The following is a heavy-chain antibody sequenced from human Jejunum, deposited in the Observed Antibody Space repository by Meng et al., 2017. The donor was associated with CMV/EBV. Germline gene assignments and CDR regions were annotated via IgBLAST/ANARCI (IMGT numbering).Heavy chain of an antibody. CDR2: FYSSDTY. V-gene: IGHV4-4*07. Sequence: QVPLQESGPGLVQPSETLSLTCTVSGGSINNYYWSWIRQSAGKGLEWIGRFYSSDTYNYHPSLNSRVTMSLDTSKKQFSLILSSVTAADTARYYCARGPGASTREGFDHWGLGTLVTVSS. J-gene: IGHJ4*02. CDR1: GGSINNYY. CDR3: ARGPGASTREGFDH. D-gene: IGHD1-26*01.